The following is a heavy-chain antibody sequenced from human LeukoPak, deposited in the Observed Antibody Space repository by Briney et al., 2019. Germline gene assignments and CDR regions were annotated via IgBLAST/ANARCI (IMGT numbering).Heavy chain of an antibody. CDR3: AREYSSFEH. Sequence: SETLSLTCTVSADSISPYYWHWIRQPPGKGLEWIGYINYSGTTDYNPSLKSRVTISVDTSKKQLFLRLRSMTAADTAVYYCAREYSSFEHWGQGTLVTVSS. CDR1: ADSISPYY. CDR2: INYSGTT. V-gene: IGHV4-59*01. J-gene: IGHJ4*02. D-gene: IGHD6-13*01.